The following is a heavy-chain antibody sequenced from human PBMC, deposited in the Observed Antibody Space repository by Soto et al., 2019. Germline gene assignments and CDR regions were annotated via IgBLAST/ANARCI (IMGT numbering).Heavy chain of an antibody. J-gene: IGHJ2*01. CDR2: INHSGST. CDR3: VKNFDL. CDR1: GGSFSGYY. Sequence: SETLSLTCAVYGGSFSGYYWSWIRQPPGKGLEWIGEINHSGSTNYNPSLKSRVTISVDTSKNQFSLKLSSVTAADTAAYYCVKNFDLWGRGALVTVSS. V-gene: IGHV4-34*01.